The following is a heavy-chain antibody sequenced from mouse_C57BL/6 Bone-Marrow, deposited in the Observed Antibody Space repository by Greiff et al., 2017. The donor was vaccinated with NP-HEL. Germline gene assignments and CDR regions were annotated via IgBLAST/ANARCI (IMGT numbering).Heavy chain of an antibody. J-gene: IGHJ2*01. D-gene: IGHD2-5*01. CDR2: IYPGSGST. V-gene: IGHV1-55*01. CDR1: GYTFTSYW. CDR3: ARGTIVTTCFDY. Sequence: QVQLKQPGAELVKPGASVKMSCKASGYTFTSYWITWVKQRPGQGLEWIGDIYPGSGSTNYNEKFKSKATLTVDTSSSTAYMQLSSLTSEDSAVYYCARGTIVTTCFDYWGQGTTLTVSS.